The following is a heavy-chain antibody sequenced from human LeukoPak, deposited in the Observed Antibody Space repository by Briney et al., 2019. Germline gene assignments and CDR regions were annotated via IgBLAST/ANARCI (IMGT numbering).Heavy chain of an antibody. Sequence: ASVKVSCKASGGTFSSYAISWVRQAPGQGLEWMGRIIPIFGTANYAQKFQGRVTITTDGSTSTAYMELSSLRSEDTAVYYCARDFGGSGSYYWYFDYWGQGTLVTVSS. CDR2: IIPIFGTA. CDR3: ARDFGGSGSYYWYFDY. J-gene: IGHJ4*02. V-gene: IGHV1-69*05. D-gene: IGHD1-26*01. CDR1: GGTFSSYA.